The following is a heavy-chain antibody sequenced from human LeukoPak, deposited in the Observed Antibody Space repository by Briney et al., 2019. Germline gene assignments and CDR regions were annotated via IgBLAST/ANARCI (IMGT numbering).Heavy chain of an antibody. V-gene: IGHV1-24*01. CDR2: FDPEDGET. J-gene: IGHJ2*01. CDR3: ARRYGSGSYYNRARYFDL. Sequence: ASVKVSCKVSGYTLTELSMHWVRQAPGKGLEWMGGFDPEDGETIYAQKFQGRVTITADKSTSTAYMELSSLRSEDTAVYYCARRYGSGSYYNRARYFDLWGRGTLVTVSS. D-gene: IGHD3-10*01. CDR1: GYTLTELS.